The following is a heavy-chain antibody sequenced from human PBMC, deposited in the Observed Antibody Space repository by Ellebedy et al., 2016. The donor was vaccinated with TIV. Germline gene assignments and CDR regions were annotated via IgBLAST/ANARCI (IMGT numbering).Heavy chain of an antibody. D-gene: IGHD3-10*01. J-gene: IGHJ6*02. CDR2: IWSDGSEE. Sequence: GESLKISCAPSGFIFSHYHMHWVRQAPGKGLEWVALIWSDGSEEYYAASVKGRFTISRDNSKNTLYLQMNSLTAKDTAVYYCAREVLGGQGDMDVWGQGTTVTVSS. V-gene: IGHV3-33*01. CDR3: AREVLGGQGDMDV. CDR1: GFIFSHYH.